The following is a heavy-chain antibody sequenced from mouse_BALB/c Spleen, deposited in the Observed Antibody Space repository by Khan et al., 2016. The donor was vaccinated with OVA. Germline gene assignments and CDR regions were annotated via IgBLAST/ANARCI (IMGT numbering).Heavy chain of an antibody. D-gene: IGHD2-3*01. Sequence: IQLVQSGAELVRPGALVKLSCKASGFNIKDYYIHWVKQRPEQGLVWIGRIDPENGNTIYDPKFQGKASIKSDTSSNTAYLQLNRLTSEDTAVYYCSRDGYSPWFAYWGQGTLVTVSA. CDR2: IDPENGNT. J-gene: IGHJ3*01. CDR1: GFNIKDYY. V-gene: IGHV14-1*02. CDR3: SRDGYSPWFAY.